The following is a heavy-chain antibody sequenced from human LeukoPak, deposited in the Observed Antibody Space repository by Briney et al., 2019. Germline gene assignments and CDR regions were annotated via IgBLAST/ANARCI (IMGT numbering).Heavy chain of an antibody. CDR2: IYPDDSHT. D-gene: IGHD5-18*01. V-gene: IGHV5-51*01. J-gene: IGHJ3*02. CDR1: GYSFTSYW. Sequence: GASLQISCKGSGYSFTSYWIGWVRRMPGKGLEWMGIIYPDDSHTRYSPSFQGQVTISADKSISTAYLQWSSLNASDTAMYYCARPGHTAMVAFDIWGQGTMVTVSS. CDR3: ARPGHTAMVAFDI.